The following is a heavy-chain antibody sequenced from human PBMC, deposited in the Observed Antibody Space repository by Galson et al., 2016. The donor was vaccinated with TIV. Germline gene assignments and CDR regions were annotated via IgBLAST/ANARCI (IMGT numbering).Heavy chain of an antibody. J-gene: IGHJ6*02. Sequence: SVKVSCKASGYTFSHYFMHWVRQAPGRGLEWMGRINPNSGGTNYALKFQGRVTMTRDTAISTGYMELSSLTSDDTAVYYCARERGPGYCSDTSCYGYYGMDVWGQGTTVTVSS. CDR3: ARERGPGYCSDTSCYGYYGMDV. CDR1: GYTFSHYF. CDR2: INPNSGGT. D-gene: IGHD2-2*03. V-gene: IGHV1-2*06.